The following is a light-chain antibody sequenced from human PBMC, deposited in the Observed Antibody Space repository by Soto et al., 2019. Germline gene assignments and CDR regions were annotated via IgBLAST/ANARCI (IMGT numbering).Light chain of an antibody. J-gene: IGLJ2*01. V-gene: IGLV4-69*01. CDR3: QTWGTGISVV. CDR2: LNSDGSH. CDR1: SGHSSYA. Sequence: QLVLTQSPSASASLGASVKLTCTLSSGHSSYAIAWHQQQPEKGPRYLMKLNSDGSHSKGDGIPDRFSGSSAGAERYLTIASLLSEDEADSYCQTWGTGISVVFGGGTKLT.